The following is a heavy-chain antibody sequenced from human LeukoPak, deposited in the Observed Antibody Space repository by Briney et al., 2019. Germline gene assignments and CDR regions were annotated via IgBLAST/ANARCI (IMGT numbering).Heavy chain of an antibody. J-gene: IGHJ5*01. CDR2: IYPGDSDT. CDR1: GYNFTNNW. V-gene: IGHV5-51*01. CDR3: ARTMVATMSSFDS. Sequence: GESLEISRKGSGYNFTNNWIAWVRQMPGKGLEWMGIIYPGDSDTRYSPSFQGQITISADKSISTAYLQWSSLKASDTAMYYCARTMVATMSSFDSWGQGTMVTVSS. D-gene: IGHD5-12*01.